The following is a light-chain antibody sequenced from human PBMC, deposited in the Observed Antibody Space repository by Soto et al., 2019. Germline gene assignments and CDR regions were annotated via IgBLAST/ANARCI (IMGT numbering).Light chain of an antibody. CDR2: RNN. CDR1: SSNIGSNY. J-gene: IGLJ2*01. CDR3: AAWDDSLSGVL. V-gene: IGLV1-47*01. Sequence: QSVLTQPPSASGAPGQRVTISCSGSSSNIGSNYVYWYQQLPGTAPKLLIYRNNQRRSGVPDRFSGSKSGTSVSLAISGLRSEYEGTYYCAAWDDSLSGVLFGGGTKLTVL.